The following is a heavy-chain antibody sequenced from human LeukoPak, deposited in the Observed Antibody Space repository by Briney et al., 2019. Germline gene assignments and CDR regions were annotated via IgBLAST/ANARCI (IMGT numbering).Heavy chain of an antibody. J-gene: IGHJ6*03. CDR2: IYYSGST. V-gene: IGHV4-39*07. CDR3: ARTTEAHSWRTRYYDYYMDV. Sequence: SETLSLTCTVSGGSISSSSYYWGWIRQPPGKVLEWIGSIYYSGSTYYNPSLKSRVTISVDTSKNQFSLKLRSVTAADTAVYYCARTTEAHSWRTRYYDYYMDVWGKGTTVTVSS. D-gene: IGHD6-13*01. CDR1: GGSISSSSYY.